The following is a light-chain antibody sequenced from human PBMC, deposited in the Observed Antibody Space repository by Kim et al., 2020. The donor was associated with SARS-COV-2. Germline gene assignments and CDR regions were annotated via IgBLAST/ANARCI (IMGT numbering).Light chain of an antibody. V-gene: IGLV1-40*01. CDR1: SSNIGAGYD. J-gene: IGLJ3*02. Sequence: QQFSTSCAGGSSNIGAGYDVHWYQQLPGRAPTLLIYGNSNRPSGVPDRFSGSKSGTSASLAITGLQAEDEADYYCQSYDSSLSAWVFGGGTQLTVL. CDR2: GNS. CDR3: QSYDSSLSAWV.